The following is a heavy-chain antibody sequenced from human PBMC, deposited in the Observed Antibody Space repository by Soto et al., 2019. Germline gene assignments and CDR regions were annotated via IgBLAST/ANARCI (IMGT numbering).Heavy chain of an antibody. CDR2: IYPGDSDT. Sequence: GESLKISCKGSGYSFTSYWIGWVRQMPGKGLEWVGIIYPGDSDTRYSPSFQGQVTISADKSISTAYLQWSSLKASDTAMYYCARPLPTAIFAFDIWGQGAMVTVSS. D-gene: IGHD4-17*01. CDR3: ARPLPTAIFAFDI. V-gene: IGHV5-51*01. CDR1: GYSFTSYW. J-gene: IGHJ3*02.